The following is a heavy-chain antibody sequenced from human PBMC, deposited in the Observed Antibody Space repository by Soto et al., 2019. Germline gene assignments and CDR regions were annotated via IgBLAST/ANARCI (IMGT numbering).Heavy chain of an antibody. D-gene: IGHD6-13*01. V-gene: IGHV3-23*01. Sequence: GASLSLSCAISGFTVNNYAMRSVRQAPRKGLEWVSTISDSGGSTFYADSVKGRFTISIDNSKNTQSLQMNSLRSYDTAVYYCTKPWGLARAGSAFDYWGQGSLVTVSS. CDR2: ISDSGGST. J-gene: IGHJ4*02. CDR3: TKPWGLARAGSAFDY. CDR1: GFTVNNYA.